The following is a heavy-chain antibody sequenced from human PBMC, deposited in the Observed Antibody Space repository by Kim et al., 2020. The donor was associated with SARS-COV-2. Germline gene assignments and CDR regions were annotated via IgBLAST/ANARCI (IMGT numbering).Heavy chain of an antibody. CDR2: INTNTGNP. Sequence: ASVKVSCKASGYTFTSYAMNWVRQAPGQGLEWMGWINTNTGNPTYAQGFTGRFVFSLDTSVSTAYLQISSLKAEDTAVYYCASIKYSGNPSWFDPWGQGTLVTVSS. D-gene: IGHD1-26*01. V-gene: IGHV7-4-1*02. J-gene: IGHJ5*02. CDR3: ASIKYSGNPSWFDP. CDR1: GYTFTSYA.